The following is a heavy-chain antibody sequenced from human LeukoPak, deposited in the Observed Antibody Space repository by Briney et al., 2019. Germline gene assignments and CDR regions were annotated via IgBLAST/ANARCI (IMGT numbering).Heavy chain of an antibody. CDR3: ARHWCSNSNCHFDY. Sequence: GESLKISCKGPGYSFTSYRIGWVRQMPGKGLEWMGIIYPGDSDTRYSPSFQGQVTISADKSISTAYLQWSSLKASDTAMYYCARHWCSNSNCHFDYWGQGTLVTVSS. CDR2: IYPGDSDT. CDR1: GYSFTSYR. V-gene: IGHV5-51*01. D-gene: IGHD2-2*01. J-gene: IGHJ4*02.